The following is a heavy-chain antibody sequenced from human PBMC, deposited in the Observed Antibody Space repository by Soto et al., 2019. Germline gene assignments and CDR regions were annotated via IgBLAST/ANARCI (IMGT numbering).Heavy chain of an antibody. CDR2: IYYSGST. J-gene: IGHJ6*02. Sequence: SETLSLTCTVSGGSISSYYWSWIRQPPGKGLEWIGYIYYSGSTNYNPSLKSRVTISVDTSKNQFSLKLSSVTAADTAVYYCARAPSWNYGWGYYIYMDVWGQATTVAVSS. CDR3: ARAPSWNYGWGYYIYMDV. D-gene: IGHD1-7*01. CDR1: GGSISSYY. V-gene: IGHV4-59*01.